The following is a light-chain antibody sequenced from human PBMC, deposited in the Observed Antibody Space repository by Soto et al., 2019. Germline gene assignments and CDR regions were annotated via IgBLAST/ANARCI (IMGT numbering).Light chain of an antibody. CDR3: QHYGGSPSFT. CDR2: GAS. Sequence: EIVVTQSPGTLSLSPGERATLSCRASQSVSSSYLGWYQQKPGQAPRLLIYGASGRATGMPDRFSGSGSGTDFTLTISRLEPEDVAVYYCQHYGGSPSFTFGPGTKVDIK. V-gene: IGKV3-20*01. CDR1: QSVSSSY. J-gene: IGKJ3*01.